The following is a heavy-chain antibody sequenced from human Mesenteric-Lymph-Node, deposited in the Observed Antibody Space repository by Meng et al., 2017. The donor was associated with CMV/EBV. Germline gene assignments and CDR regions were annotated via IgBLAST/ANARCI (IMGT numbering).Heavy chain of an antibody. D-gene: IGHD2-2*01. J-gene: IGHJ2*01. CDR3: ARMKRGYCSSTSCRYWYFDL. Sequence: SFSVSSWRWIRQPPGKGLEWIGEINHSGSTNYNPSLKSRVTISVDTSKNQFSLKLSSVTAADTAVYYCARMKRGYCSSTSCRYWYFDLWGRGTLVTVSS. V-gene: IGHV4-34*01. CDR1: SFSVSS. CDR2: INHSGST.